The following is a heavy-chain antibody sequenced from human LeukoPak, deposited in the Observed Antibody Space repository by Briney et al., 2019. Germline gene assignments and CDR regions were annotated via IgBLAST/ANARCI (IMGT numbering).Heavy chain of an antibody. D-gene: IGHD2-21*01. Sequence: KSLRLSCAASGFTFSTSAVHWIRQAPGRGLEWVAVISIDGNNPNYADSVKGRFTISRDNSKNAPYLQMTSLKTDDTAVYFCARYLFSDFYFDHWGQGTLVTVSS. CDR3: ARYLFSDFYFDH. CDR1: GFTFSTSA. CDR2: ISIDGNNP. J-gene: IGHJ4*02. V-gene: IGHV3-30*01.